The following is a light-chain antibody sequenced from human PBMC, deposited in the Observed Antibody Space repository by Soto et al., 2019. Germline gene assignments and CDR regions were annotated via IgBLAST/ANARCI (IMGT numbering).Light chain of an antibody. CDR3: LQHYSYPPT. J-gene: IGKJ1*01. Sequence: DIQMTQSPSAMSASVGDRVTITCRASQGISNFLAWFQQKPGKVPEXLIYAVSSLQSGVPSRFSVIVSGIEFTITISSLQPEDCETYYGLQHYSYPPTFGHGTKVDIK. CDR1: QGISNF. V-gene: IGKV1-17*03. CDR2: AVS.